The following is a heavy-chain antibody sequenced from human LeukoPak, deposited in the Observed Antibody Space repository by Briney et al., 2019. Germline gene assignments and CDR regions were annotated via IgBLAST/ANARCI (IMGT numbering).Heavy chain of an antibody. Sequence: SETLSLTCAVYGGSFSGYYWSWIRQPPGKGLEWIGEINHSGSTNYNPSLKSRVTISVDTSKNQFSLKLSSVTAADTAVYYCASGSVVVAALPLSDPTTHCYFDYWGQGTLVTVSS. J-gene: IGHJ4*02. D-gene: IGHD2-15*01. V-gene: IGHV4-34*01. CDR1: GGSFSGYY. CDR2: INHSGST. CDR3: ASGSVVVAALPLSDPTTHCYFDY.